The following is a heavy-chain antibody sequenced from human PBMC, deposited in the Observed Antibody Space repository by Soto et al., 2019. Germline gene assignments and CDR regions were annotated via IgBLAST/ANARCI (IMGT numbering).Heavy chain of an antibody. J-gene: IGHJ6*02. Sequence: GPLRLSCAASGFTFSTYGMVWVRQAPGKGLEWVADIWFDGSYKYYGDSVKGRFTISRDNSKNTLYLQMDRLRAEDTAVYYCARGIAARTSGHYYGMDVWGQGTTVTVSS. D-gene: IGHD6-6*01. CDR3: ARGIAARTSGHYYGMDV. CDR1: GFTFSTYG. V-gene: IGHV3-33*01. CDR2: IWFDGSYK.